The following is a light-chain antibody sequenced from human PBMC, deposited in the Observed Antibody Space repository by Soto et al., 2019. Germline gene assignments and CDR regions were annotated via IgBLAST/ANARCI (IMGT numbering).Light chain of an antibody. Sequence: DIQMTQFPSSLSASVGDTVTITCRASQDISFYLAWYQHRPGQVPKLLMYHASTLQSGVPSRFSGTGSVTDFTLTISSLQPEDVATYYCQKYYNAFFTFGPGTKLDI. CDR2: HAS. CDR3: QKYYNAFFT. J-gene: IGKJ3*01. V-gene: IGKV1-27*01. CDR1: QDISFY.